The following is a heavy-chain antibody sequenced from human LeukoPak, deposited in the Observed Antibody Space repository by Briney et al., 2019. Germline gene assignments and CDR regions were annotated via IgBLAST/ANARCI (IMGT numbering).Heavy chain of an antibody. CDR3: ARYRDSGYDLEY. V-gene: IGHV3-48*03. J-gene: IGHJ4*02. CDR2: ISSSDSTI. D-gene: IGHD5-12*01. CDR1: GFTFSSYE. Sequence: GGSLRLSCAASGFTFSSYEMNWARQAPGKGLEWVSYISSSDSTIYYADSVKGRFTISRDNAKNSLYLQMNSLRAEDTAVYYCARYRDSGYDLEYWGQGTLVTVSS.